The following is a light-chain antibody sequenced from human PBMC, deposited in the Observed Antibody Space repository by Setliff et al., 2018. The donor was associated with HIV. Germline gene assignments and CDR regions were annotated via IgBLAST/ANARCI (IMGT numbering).Light chain of an antibody. Sequence: QSALTQPASVSGSPGQSITISCTGVTSDAGYYNFVSWHQQDPGKAPKLIIYEGTKRPSGVSDRFSGSKSGNTASLTISGLPAEDEGDYYCCSYAGRGTWVFGGGTK. CDR2: EGT. CDR1: TSDAGYYNF. J-gene: IGLJ3*02. CDR3: CSYAGRGTWV. V-gene: IGLV2-23*01.